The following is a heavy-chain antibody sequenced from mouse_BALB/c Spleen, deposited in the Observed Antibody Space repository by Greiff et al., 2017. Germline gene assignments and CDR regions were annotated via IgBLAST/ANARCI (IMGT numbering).Heavy chain of an antibody. V-gene: IGHV5-17*02. CDR2: ISSGSSTI. CDR1: GFTFSSFG. D-gene: IGHD2-1*01. CDR3: ARRENGNFSMDY. Sequence: VESGGGLVQPGGSRKLSCAASGFTFSSFGMHWVRQAPEKGLEWVAYISSGSSTIYYADTVKGRFTISRDNPKNTLFLQMTSLRSEDTAMYYCARRENGNFSMDYWGQGTSVTVSS. J-gene: IGHJ4*01.